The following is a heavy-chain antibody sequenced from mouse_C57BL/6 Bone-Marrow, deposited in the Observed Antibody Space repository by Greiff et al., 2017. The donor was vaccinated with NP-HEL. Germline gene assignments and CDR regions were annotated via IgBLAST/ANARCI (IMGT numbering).Heavy chain of an antibody. CDR1: GYSFTDYN. D-gene: IGHD3-2*02. Sequence: EVQLQESGPELVKPGASVKISCKASGYSFTDYNMNWVKQSHGKSLEWIGVINPNCGTTSSNQKFKGKATLTVDQSSSTAYMQLNSLTSEDAAVYYCARERDSSGYYAMDYWGQGTSVTVSS. CDR2: INPNCGTT. CDR3: ARERDSSGYYAMDY. J-gene: IGHJ4*01. V-gene: IGHV1-39*01.